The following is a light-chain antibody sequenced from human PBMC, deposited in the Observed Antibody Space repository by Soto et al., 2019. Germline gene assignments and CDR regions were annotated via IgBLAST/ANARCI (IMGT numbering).Light chain of an antibody. V-gene: IGLV4-69*01. CDR3: QSWVSGIQKV. J-gene: IGLJ2*01. CDR2: LNSDGSH. Sequence: QSVLTQSPSASASLGASVKLTCILSSGHSSYAIAWHQQQPEKGPRFLMKLNSDGSHTKGDGIPDRFSGSSSGAERYLTISSLQSEDEADYYCQSWVSGIQKVFGGGTKLTVL. CDR1: SGHSSYA.